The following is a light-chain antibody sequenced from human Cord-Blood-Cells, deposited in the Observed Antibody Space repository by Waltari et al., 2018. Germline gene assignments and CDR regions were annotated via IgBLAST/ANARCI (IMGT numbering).Light chain of an antibody. V-gene: IGLV2-23*01. CDR1: SSDVGSYNL. J-gene: IGLJ3*02. Sequence: QSALTQPASVSVSPGQPITISCTGTSSDVGSYNLVSWYQQHPGQAPKLLIYEGSKRPSGVSNRFSGSKSGNTASLTISGLQAEDEADYYCCSYAGSWVFGGGTKLTVL. CDR2: EGS. CDR3: CSYAGSWV.